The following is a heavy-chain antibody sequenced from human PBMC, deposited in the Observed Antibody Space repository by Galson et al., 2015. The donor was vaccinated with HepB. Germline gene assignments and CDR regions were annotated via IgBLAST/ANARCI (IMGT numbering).Heavy chain of an antibody. CDR3: ARDFVVRGDGSHFDY. V-gene: IGHV3-11*06. J-gene: IGHJ4*02. Sequence: SLRLSCAASGFTFSDYYMSWIRQAPGKGLEWVSYISSSSSYTNYADSVKGRFTISRDNAKNSLYLQMNSLRAEDTAVYYCARDFVVRGDGSHFDYWGQGTLVTVSS. CDR2: ISSSSSYT. CDR1: GFTFSDYY. D-gene: IGHD3-10*01.